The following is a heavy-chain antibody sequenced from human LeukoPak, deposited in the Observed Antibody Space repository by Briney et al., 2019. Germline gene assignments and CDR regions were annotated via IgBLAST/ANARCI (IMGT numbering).Heavy chain of an antibody. CDR3: AKLSGYSYGYVSDY. J-gene: IGHJ4*02. V-gene: IGHV3-23*01. CDR2: ISGSGGST. D-gene: IGHD5-18*01. Sequence: GGSLRLSCAASGLSSSSYAMIWVRQAPGKGLEWVSAISGSGGSTYYADSVKGRFTISRDNSKDTLYLQMNSLRAEDTAVYYCAKLSGYSYGYVSDYWGQGTLVTVSS. CDR1: GLSSSSYA.